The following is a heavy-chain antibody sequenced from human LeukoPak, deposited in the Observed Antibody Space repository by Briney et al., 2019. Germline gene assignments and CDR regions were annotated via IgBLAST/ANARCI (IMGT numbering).Heavy chain of an antibody. CDR1: GGSISSYY. CDR3: ARGLHRWTTVTIFDY. V-gene: IGHV4-59*01. D-gene: IGHD4-17*01. J-gene: IGHJ4*02. Sequence: SETLSLTCTVSGGSISSYYWSWIRQPPGKGLEWIGYIYYSGSTNYNPSLKSRVTISVDTSKNQFSLKLSSVTAVDAAVYYCARGLHRWTTVTIFDYWGQGTLVTVSS. CDR2: IYYSGST.